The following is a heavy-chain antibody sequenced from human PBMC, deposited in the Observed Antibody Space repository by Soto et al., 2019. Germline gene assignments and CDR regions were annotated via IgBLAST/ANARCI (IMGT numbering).Heavy chain of an antibody. Sequence: PGGSLRLSCAASGFTFSDAWMSWVRQAPGKGLEWVGRIKSKGSGGTTDYPAPVKGRFTISRDDSKNTLYLQMNSLKTEDTAVYSCCRSASINYYFDDWGQGTLVTVSS. CDR3: CRSASINYYFDD. V-gene: IGHV3-15*01. CDR2: IKSKGSGGTT. D-gene: IGHD6-25*01. J-gene: IGHJ4*02. CDR1: GFTFSDAW.